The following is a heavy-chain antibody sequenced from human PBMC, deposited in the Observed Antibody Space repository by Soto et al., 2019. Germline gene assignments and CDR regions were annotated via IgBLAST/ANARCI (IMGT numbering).Heavy chain of an antibody. CDR1: GFTLDKYT. V-gene: IGHV3-53*01. CDR2: SFSSGGT. Sequence: GGSLRLSCAAFGFTLDKYTMGWVRQAPGRGLEWVAESFSSGGTQYADSVKGRFTISRDNSRNMVFLQMNGLRVEDTALYYCARDREPDGIWTFDSWGQGALVTVSS. J-gene: IGHJ4*02. D-gene: IGHD3-9*01. CDR3: ARDREPDGIWTFDS.